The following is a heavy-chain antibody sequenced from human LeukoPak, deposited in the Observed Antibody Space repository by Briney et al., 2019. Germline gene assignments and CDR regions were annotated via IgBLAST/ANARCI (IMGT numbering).Heavy chain of an antibody. Sequence: GGSLRLSCAASGFTFSSYGMHWVRQAPGKGLEWVAVIWYDGSNKYYADSVKGRFTISRDNSKNTLYLQMNSLRAEDTAVYYCAREHCSSTSCYVGYYYYGMDVWGQGTTVTVSS. D-gene: IGHD2-2*01. CDR1: GFTFSSYG. J-gene: IGHJ6*02. CDR2: IWYDGSNK. CDR3: AREHCSSTSCYVGYYYYGMDV. V-gene: IGHV3-30*19.